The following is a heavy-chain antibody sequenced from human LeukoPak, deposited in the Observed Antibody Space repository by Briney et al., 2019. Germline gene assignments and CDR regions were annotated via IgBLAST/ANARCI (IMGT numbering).Heavy chain of an antibody. CDR3: ARAALRTPLTYFDY. V-gene: IGHV4-39*07. Sequence: SETLSLTCTVSGGSISSSSYYWGWIRQPPGKGLEWIASIYYSGSTYYNPSLKSRVTISVDTSKNQFSLKLSSVPAADTAVYYCARAALRTPLTYFDYWGQGTLVTASS. CDR2: IYYSGST. J-gene: IGHJ4*02. D-gene: IGHD5-12*01. CDR1: GGSISSSSYY.